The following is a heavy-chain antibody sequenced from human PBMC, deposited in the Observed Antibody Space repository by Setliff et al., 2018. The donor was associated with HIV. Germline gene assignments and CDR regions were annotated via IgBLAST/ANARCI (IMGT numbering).Heavy chain of an antibody. Sequence: PSETLSLTCDVSGYSINNIHYWGWIRQPPGKGLECLGNIYDGGTTYHNPSLEGRVTISIDTSKAQFSLKLISVTAADTAVYYCVRRDVSFLFGQFDSWGQGILVTVSS. CDR1: GYSINNIHY. D-gene: IGHD3-10*02. J-gene: IGHJ4*02. V-gene: IGHV4-38-2*01. CDR2: IYDGGTT. CDR3: VRRDVSFLFGQFDS.